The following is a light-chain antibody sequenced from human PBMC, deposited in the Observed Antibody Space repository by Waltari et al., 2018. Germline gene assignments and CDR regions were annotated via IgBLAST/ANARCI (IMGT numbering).Light chain of an antibody. CDR3: QVWDSSSDHYV. Sequence: SSVLTQPPSVSVAPGQTARITCGGNNIGSKSVHWYQQKPGRAPVLVVYDDRDRPSGIPERLSGSNSGNTATLTISRVEDGDEADYYCQVWDSSSDHYVFGTGTKVTVL. CDR2: DDR. J-gene: IGLJ1*01. CDR1: NIGSKS. V-gene: IGLV3-21*02.